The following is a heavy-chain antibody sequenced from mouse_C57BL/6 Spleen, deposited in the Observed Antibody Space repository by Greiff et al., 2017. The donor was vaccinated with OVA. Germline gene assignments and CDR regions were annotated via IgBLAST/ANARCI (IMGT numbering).Heavy chain of an antibody. CDR1: GFTFSDYG. CDR3: ARHNGSSYVDWYFDV. CDR2: ISNLAYSI. Sequence: EVHLVESGGGLVQPGGSLKLSCAASGFTFSDYGMAWVRQAPRKGPEWVAFISNLAYSIYYADTVTGRFTISRENAKNTLYLEMSSLRSEDTAMYYCARHNGSSYVDWYFDVWGTGTTVTVSS. D-gene: IGHD1-1*01. V-gene: IGHV5-15*01. J-gene: IGHJ1*03.